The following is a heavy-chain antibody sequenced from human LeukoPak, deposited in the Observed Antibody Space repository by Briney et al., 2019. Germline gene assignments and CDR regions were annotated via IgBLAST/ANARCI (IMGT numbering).Heavy chain of an antibody. V-gene: IGHV3-48*03. D-gene: IGHD4-23*01. CDR2: ISSSGSI. J-gene: IGHJ3*02. Sequence: GGSLRLSCATSGFTFSSYELDWVRQAPGKGLEWVSYISSSGSIYYADSVKGRFTISRDNTKNSLYLQMNSLRAEDTAVYYCAREGYGGTSDAFDIWGQGTMVTVSS. CDR1: GFTFSSYE. CDR3: AREGYGGTSDAFDI.